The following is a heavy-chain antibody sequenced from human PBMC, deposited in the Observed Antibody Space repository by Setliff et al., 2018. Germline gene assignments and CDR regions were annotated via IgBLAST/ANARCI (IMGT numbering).Heavy chain of an antibody. CDR1: GFTLSTYG. D-gene: IGHD2-15*01. CDR3: ARDIRGILSLHDFDS. J-gene: IGHJ4*02. Sequence: GSLRLSCAASGFTLSTYGMHWVRQAPGKGLEWVAVLWYDGNRQYYGDSVKGRFTISRDNSKNILYLQMNNLRAEDTALYYCARDIRGILSLHDFDSWGQGTLVTVSS. V-gene: IGHV3-33*01. CDR2: LWYDGNRQ.